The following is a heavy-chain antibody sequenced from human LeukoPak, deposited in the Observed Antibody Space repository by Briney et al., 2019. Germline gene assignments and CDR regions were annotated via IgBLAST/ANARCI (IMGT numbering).Heavy chain of an antibody. CDR2: IYHSGST. Sequence: PSETLSRTCAVSGGSISSGGYSWSWIRQPPGKGLEWIGYIYHSGSTYYNPSLKSRVTISVDRSKNQFSLKLSSVTAADTAVYYCARLVAATGNFDYWGQGTLVTVSS. V-gene: IGHV4-30-2*01. D-gene: IGHD6-13*01. CDR3: ARLVAATGNFDY. J-gene: IGHJ4*02. CDR1: GGSISSGGYS.